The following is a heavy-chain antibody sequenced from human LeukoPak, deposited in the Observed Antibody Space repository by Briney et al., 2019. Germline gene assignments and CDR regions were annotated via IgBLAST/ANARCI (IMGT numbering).Heavy chain of an antibody. D-gene: IGHD5-18*01. J-gene: IGHJ4*02. V-gene: IGHV4-34*01. Sequence: SETLSLTCAVYGGSFSGYYWSWVRQPPGKGLEWIGEINHRGSTNYNPSLKSRVTISVDTSKNQFSLKLSSVTAADTAVYYCARVDTAMVLDYWGQGTLVTVSS. CDR3: ARVDTAMVLDY. CDR1: GGSFSGYY. CDR2: INHRGST.